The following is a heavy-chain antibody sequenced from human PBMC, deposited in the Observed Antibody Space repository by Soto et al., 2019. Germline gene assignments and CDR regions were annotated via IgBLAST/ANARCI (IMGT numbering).Heavy chain of an antibody. J-gene: IGHJ5*02. V-gene: IGHV3-23*01. CDR1: GFTFRNYA. D-gene: IGHD6-19*01. Sequence: EVELLESGGGLVQPGGSVRLSCAASGFTFRNYAMSWVRQAPGKGLEWVSSIHGEGAGSFYADAVKGRFPVSRDDSKETLYLQMSRLRVDETAVYYCVKDGVARNGNWDWFDPWGQGTLVTVAS. CDR3: VKDGVARNGNWDWFDP. CDR2: IHGEGAGS.